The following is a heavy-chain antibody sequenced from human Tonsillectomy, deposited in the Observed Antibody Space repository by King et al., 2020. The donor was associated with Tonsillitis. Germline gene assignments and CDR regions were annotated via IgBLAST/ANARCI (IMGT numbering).Heavy chain of an antibody. Sequence: VQLVESGGGLVQPGGSLRLSCAASGFTFSSYDMHWVRQATGKGLEWVSAIGTAGDTYYPGSVKGRFTISRENAKNSLYLQMNSLRAGDTAVYYCARNSGTDDAFDIWGQGTMVTVPS. CDR1: GFTFSSYD. J-gene: IGHJ3*02. CDR2: IGTAGDT. D-gene: IGHD3/OR15-3a*01. V-gene: IGHV3-13*01. CDR3: ARNSGTDDAFDI.